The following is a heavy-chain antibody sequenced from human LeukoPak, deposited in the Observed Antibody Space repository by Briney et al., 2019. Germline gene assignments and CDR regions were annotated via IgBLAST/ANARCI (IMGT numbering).Heavy chain of an antibody. J-gene: IGHJ3*01. CDR1: GYSFTSYR. Sequence: GESLKISCKGSGYSFTSYRISWVREMPGKGLEWVANIKQDGSEKYYVDSVKGRFTISRDNAKTSLYLQMNSLRAEDTAVYYCARCSGYDFFYPDWGQGTMVTVSS. CDR2: IKQDGSEK. CDR3: ARCSGYDFFYPD. V-gene: IGHV3-7*04. D-gene: IGHD5-12*01.